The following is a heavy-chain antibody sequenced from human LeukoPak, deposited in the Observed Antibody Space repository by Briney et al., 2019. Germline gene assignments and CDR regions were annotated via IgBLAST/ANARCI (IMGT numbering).Heavy chain of an antibody. J-gene: IGHJ6*02. CDR1: VFTFKDYG. CDR3: AKHLRATNTYIFFGLDV. Sequence: GGSLRLSCAATVFTFKDYGMHWVRQPPGKGLEWVSGINWEGGGTHYADSVKGRFTISRDNAKNSLYLQMTSLRPEDTALYYCAKHLRATNTYIFFGLDVWGQGTTVTVSS. V-gene: IGHV3-20*04. D-gene: IGHD1-26*01. CDR2: INWEGGGT.